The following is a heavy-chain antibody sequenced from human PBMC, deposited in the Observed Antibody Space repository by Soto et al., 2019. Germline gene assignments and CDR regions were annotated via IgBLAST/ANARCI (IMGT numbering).Heavy chain of an antibody. D-gene: IGHD1-1*01. CDR2: IGPDGSST. Sequence: EVQLVESGGGLVQPGGSLRLSCAASGFTFSSHWMHWVRQAPGKGLVWVSHIGPDGSSTRDADSVQGRFTISRDNARNTLYLQMNSLRDEDTAVYYSARDNNWSYDYWGQGIQVTVSS. J-gene: IGHJ4*02. CDR1: GFTFSSHW. V-gene: IGHV3-74*01. CDR3: ARDNNWSYDY.